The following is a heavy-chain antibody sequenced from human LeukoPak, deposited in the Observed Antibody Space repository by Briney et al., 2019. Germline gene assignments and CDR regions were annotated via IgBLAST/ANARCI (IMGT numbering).Heavy chain of an antibody. V-gene: IGHV4-59*11. CDR3: ARGGIGYYYMDV. D-gene: IGHD3-16*01. CDR1: GGSISSHY. Sequence: SETLSLTCIVSGGSISSHYYSWIRQPPGKGLEWIGYVYKSGSTYYNPSLKSRVTISLDTSRNQTSLKLTSVIAADRAVYYCARGGIGYYYMDVWGNGTTVTVSS. CDR2: VYKSGST. J-gene: IGHJ6*03.